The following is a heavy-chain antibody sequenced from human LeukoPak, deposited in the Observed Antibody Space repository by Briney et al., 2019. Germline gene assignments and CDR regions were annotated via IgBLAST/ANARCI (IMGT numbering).Heavy chain of an antibody. CDR3: ARASYYYDSSKDFDY. CDR2: ISSSSSTI. J-gene: IGHJ4*02. D-gene: IGHD3-22*01. CDR1: GFTFSSYS. V-gene: IGHV3-48*01. Sequence: GGSLRLSCAASGFTFSSYSMNWVRQAPGKGLEWVSYISSSSSTIYYADSVKGRFTISRDNAKNSLYLQMNSLRAEDTAVYYCARASYYYDSSKDFDYWGQGTLVTVSS.